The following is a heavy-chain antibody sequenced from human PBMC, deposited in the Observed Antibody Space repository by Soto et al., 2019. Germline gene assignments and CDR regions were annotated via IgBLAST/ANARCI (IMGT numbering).Heavy chain of an antibody. Sequence: GGSLRLSCAASGFTFNTYWMSWVRQAPGKGLEWVANIKADGSEKYYVDSVKGRFTISRDNAKNSLYLQMNSLRAEDTAVYYCECITGTSGYWGQGTLVTVSS. D-gene: IGHD1-20*01. CDR3: ECITGTSGY. CDR2: IKADGSEK. CDR1: GFTFNTYW. J-gene: IGHJ4*02. V-gene: IGHV3-7*01.